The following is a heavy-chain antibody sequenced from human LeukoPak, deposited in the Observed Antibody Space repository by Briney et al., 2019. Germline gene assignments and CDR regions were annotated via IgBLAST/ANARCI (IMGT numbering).Heavy chain of an antibody. J-gene: IGHJ3*02. Sequence: SETLSLTCAVYGGSFSGYYWSWIRQPPGKGLEWIGSIYYSGSTYYNPSLKSRVTISVDTSKNQFSLKLSSVTAADTAVYYCARDGRDIVVVVAAHTPDAFDIWGQGTMVTVSS. CDR1: GGSFSGYY. V-gene: IGHV4-34*01. CDR2: IYYSGST. D-gene: IGHD2-15*01. CDR3: ARDGRDIVVVVAAHTPDAFDI.